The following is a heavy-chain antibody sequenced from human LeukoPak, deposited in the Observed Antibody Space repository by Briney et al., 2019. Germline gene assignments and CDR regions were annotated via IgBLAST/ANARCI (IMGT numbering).Heavy chain of an antibody. J-gene: IGHJ4*02. CDR2: IKSNADGGTP. V-gene: IGHV3-15*01. CDR1: GFSFMNAW. D-gene: IGHD2/OR15-2a*01. CDR3: TTFYHEYSPY. Sequence: GGSLRLSCAASGFSFMNAWMIWVRQAPGKGLEWVGSIKSNADGGTPDYAASARGRFTISRDDSKNTLYLQMNSLKAEDTAVYYCTTFYHEYSPYWGRGTLVTVSS.